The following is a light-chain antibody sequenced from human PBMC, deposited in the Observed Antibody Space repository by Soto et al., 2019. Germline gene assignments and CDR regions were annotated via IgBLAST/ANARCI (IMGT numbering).Light chain of an antibody. V-gene: IGKV3-20*01. CDR1: QSVRSSY. CDR2: GVS. CDR3: QQYGTSPRT. J-gene: IGKJ1*01. Sequence: EIVLTQSPGTLSLSPGERATLSCRASQSVRSSYLAWYQQKLGQATRLLIYGVSNRDTGIPDRFSGSGSGKDFTLTISRLESEDFAVYYCQQYGTSPRTFGQGTQVEIK.